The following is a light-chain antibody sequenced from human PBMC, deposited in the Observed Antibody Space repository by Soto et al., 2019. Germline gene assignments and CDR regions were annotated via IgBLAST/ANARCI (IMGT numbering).Light chain of an antibody. CDR1: SSDVGSYNL. Sequence: QSVLTQPASVSGSPGQSITISCTGTSSDVGSYNLVSWHQQHPGKAPKLMIYEGSKRPSGVSHRFSGSKSGNTASLTISGLRAEDVADYYGRSYAVGSTLVFGGETKLTVL. V-gene: IGLV2-23*01. CDR3: RSYAVGSTLV. CDR2: EGS. J-gene: IGLJ2*01.